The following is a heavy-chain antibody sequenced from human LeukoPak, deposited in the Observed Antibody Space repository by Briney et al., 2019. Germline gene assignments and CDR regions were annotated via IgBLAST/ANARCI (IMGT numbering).Heavy chain of an antibody. CDR3: AKGCGGSYYSCFGY. CDR2: ISSSSSYI. Sequence: GGSLRLSCAASGFTFSSYSMNWVRQAPGKGLEWVSSISSSSSYIYYADSVKGRFTISRDNAKNSLYLQMNRLRAEDTAIYYCAKGCGGSYYSCFGYWGQGTLVTVSS. V-gene: IGHV3-21*04. J-gene: IGHJ4*02. D-gene: IGHD1-26*01. CDR1: GFTFSSYS.